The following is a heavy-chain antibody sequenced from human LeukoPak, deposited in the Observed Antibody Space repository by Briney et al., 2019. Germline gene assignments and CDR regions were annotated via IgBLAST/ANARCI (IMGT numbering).Heavy chain of an antibody. D-gene: IGHD7-27*01. V-gene: IGHV1-18*01. Sequence: ASVKVSCKASGYTFTSYGISWVRQAPGQGLEWMGWISAYNGNTNYAQKLQGRVTMTTDTSTSTAYMELRSLRSDDTAVYYCARDKWGEHGDYWGYWGQGTLVTASS. CDR1: GYTFTSYG. J-gene: IGHJ4*02. CDR3: ARDKWGEHGDYWGY. CDR2: ISAYNGNT.